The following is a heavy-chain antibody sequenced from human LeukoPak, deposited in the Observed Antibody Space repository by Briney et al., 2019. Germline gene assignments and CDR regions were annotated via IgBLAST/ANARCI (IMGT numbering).Heavy chain of an antibody. D-gene: IGHD2-2*01. Sequence: GGSLRLSCAASGFSFSSFAISWVRQAPGKGLEWVSVIYSGGSTYYADSVKGRFTISRDNSKNTLYLQMNSLRVEDTAVYYCAGGLGYARSYWGQGTLVTVSS. CDR2: IYSGGST. V-gene: IGHV3-66*01. J-gene: IGHJ4*02. CDR1: GFSFSSFA. CDR3: AGGLGYARSY.